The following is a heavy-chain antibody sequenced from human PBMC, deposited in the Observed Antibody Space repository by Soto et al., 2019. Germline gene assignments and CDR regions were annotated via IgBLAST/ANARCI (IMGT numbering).Heavy chain of an antibody. J-gene: IGHJ4*02. CDR1: GFTFSSYG. CDR2: ISYDGSNK. V-gene: IGHV3-30*18. Sequence: QVQLVESGGGVVQPGRSLRLSCAASGFTFSSYGMHWVRQAPGKGLEWVAVISYDGSNKYYADSVKGRFTISRDNSKNTLYLQMNSLRAEDTAVYYCAKERQGYYYGSGRDFDYWGQGTLVTVSS. D-gene: IGHD3-10*01. CDR3: AKERQGYYYGSGRDFDY.